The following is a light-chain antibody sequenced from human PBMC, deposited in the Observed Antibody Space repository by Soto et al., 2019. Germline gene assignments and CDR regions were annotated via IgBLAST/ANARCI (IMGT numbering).Light chain of an antibody. CDR1: QSLLYSNGYNY. CDR3: MQAVQTPIT. CDR2: LGS. J-gene: IGKJ5*01. Sequence: DLVMTQSPLSLPVTPGEPASISCRSSQSLLYSNGYNYLDRYLQKPGQSPQLLIYLGSNRASGVPDRFSGSGSGTDFTLKISRVEAEDVGVYYCMQAVQTPITFGQGTRLEIK. V-gene: IGKV2-28*01.